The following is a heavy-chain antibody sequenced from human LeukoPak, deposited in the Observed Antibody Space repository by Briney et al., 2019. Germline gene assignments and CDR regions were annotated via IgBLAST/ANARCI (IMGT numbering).Heavy chain of an antibody. J-gene: IGHJ3*02. V-gene: IGHV3-48*03. Sequence: GGSLRLSCAASGFTFSSYEMNWVRQAPGKGLEWVSYISSSGSTICYADSVKGRFTISRDNAKNSLYLQMNSLRAEDTAVYYCARDRGWLQPIWGQGTMVTVSS. CDR1: GFTFSSYE. D-gene: IGHD5-18*01. CDR3: ARDRGWLQPI. CDR2: ISSSGSTI.